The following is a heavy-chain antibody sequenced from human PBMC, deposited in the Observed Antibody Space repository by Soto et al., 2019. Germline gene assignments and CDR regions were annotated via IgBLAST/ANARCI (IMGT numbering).Heavy chain of an antibody. D-gene: IGHD1-26*01. CDR3: ARGNLSFDFDS. J-gene: IGHJ4*02. CDR2: ISGDGINT. CDR1: GFNFGFFG. V-gene: IGHV3-30*03. Sequence: QIHLVESGGDVVQPGKSPRLSCAASGFNFGFFGMHWVRQAPGKGLEWVAFISGDGINTQYADSVRGRFTLSRDYSRKTMYLQMDSLRDEDTALYYCARGNLSFDFDSWGLGTLVTVSS.